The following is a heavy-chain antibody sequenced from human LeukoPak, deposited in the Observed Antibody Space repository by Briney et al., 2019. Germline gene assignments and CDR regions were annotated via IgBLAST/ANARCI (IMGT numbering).Heavy chain of an antibody. D-gene: IGHD7-27*01. Sequence: SETLSLTCAVYGGSFSGYYWSWIRQPPEKGLEWIGEINHSGSTNYNPSLKSRVTISVDTSKNQFSLKLSSVTAADTAVYYCARAGYWGLTVDYWGQGTLVTVSP. CDR1: GGSFSGYY. J-gene: IGHJ4*02. CDR2: INHSGST. CDR3: ARAGYWGLTVDY. V-gene: IGHV4-34*01.